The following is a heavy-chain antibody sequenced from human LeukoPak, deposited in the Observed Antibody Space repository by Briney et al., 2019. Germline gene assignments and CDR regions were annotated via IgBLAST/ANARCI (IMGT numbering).Heavy chain of an antibody. V-gene: IGHV4-39*07. J-gene: IGHJ4*02. CDR1: GDSISTSNSY. Sequence: PSETLSLTCSVSGDSISTSNSYWGWIRQPPGKGLEWIGSIYYSGNTYYNASLKSRVTISVDTSKNQFSLKLSSVTAADTAVYYCARDLRDGYNRDYFDYWGQGTLVTVSS. CDR2: IYYSGNT. CDR3: ARDLRDGYNRDYFDY. D-gene: IGHD5-24*01.